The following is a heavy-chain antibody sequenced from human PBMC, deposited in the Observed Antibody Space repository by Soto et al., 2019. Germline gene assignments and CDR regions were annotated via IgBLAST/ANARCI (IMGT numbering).Heavy chain of an antibody. J-gene: IGHJ4*02. CDR2: INVGNGDT. CDR1: GYTFTAFA. CDR3: VRVGGSGWALDF. V-gene: IGHV1-3*01. D-gene: IGHD6-25*01. Sequence: QVHLVQSGAEVKKPGASVKVSCKTSGYTFTAFAVHWVRQASGQRHEWMGWINVGNGDTKYSQNLQGTVTITRDTSASTVYMELSSLGSEDTAVYYCVRVGGSGWALDFWGQGTLVTVSS.